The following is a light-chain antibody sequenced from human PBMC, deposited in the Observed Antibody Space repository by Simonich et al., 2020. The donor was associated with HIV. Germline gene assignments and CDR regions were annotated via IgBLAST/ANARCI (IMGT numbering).Light chain of an antibody. CDR2: GNN. CDR3: QSYDSSLSGSV. V-gene: IGLV1-40*01. Sequence: QSVLTQPPSASGTPGQRVTISCSGSSSNIGVNYVYWYQQFPGTAPKVLIYGNNNRPSGVPDRFSGSKAGTSASLAITGLQAEDEADYYCQSYDSSLSGSVFGGGTKLTVL. J-gene: IGLJ3*02. CDR1: SSNIGVNY.